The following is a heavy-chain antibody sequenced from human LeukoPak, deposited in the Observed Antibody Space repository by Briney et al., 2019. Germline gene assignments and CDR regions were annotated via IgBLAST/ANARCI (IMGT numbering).Heavy chain of an antibody. Sequence: GESLKISCKGSGYSFTSYWIGWVRQMPGKGLEWMGIIYPGDSDTRYSPSFQGQVTISADKSISTAYLQWSSLKASDTAMYYCARRNMGGTKPEYYYYMDVWGKGTTVTVSS. J-gene: IGHJ6*03. CDR2: IYPGDSDT. V-gene: IGHV5-51*01. CDR1: GYSFTSYW. D-gene: IGHD1-26*01. CDR3: ARRNMGGTKPEYYYYMDV.